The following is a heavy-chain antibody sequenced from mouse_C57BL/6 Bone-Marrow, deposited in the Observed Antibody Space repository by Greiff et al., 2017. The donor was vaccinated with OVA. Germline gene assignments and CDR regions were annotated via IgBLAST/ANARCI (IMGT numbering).Heavy chain of an antibody. Sequence: QVQLQQPGAELVMPGASVKLSCKASGYTFTSSWMHWVKQRPGQGLELIGEIDPSDSYTNYNQKFKVKSTLTVDKSSSTAYLQLSSMTSEDSAVYYCAREGFITTVVAPFDYWGQGTTLTVSS. CDR1: GYTFTSSW. CDR2: IDPSDSYT. CDR3: AREGFITTVVAPFDY. V-gene: IGHV1-69*01. J-gene: IGHJ2*01. D-gene: IGHD1-1*01.